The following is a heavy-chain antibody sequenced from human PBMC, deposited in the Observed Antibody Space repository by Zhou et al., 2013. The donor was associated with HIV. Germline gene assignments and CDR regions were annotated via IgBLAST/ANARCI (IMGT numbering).Heavy chain of an antibody. CDR3: ATGPLKDRVPFDY. J-gene: IGHJ4*02. D-gene: IGHD2-15*01. V-gene: IGHV1-18*01. CDR2: ISAYNGDT. Sequence: QVQLVQSGAEVKKPGASVKVSCKASGYIFTSYGINWVRQAPGQGLEWMGWISAYNGDTDYAQKFQGRVTMTTDTSTGTTYMELRSLRSDDTAVYYCATGPLKDRVPFDYWGQGTLVTVSS. CDR1: GYIFTSYG.